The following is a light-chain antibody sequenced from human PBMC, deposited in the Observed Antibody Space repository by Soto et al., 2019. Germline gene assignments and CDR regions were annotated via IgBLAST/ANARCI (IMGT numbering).Light chain of an antibody. CDR1: SSDVGGYNF. CDR3: AAWDDRLDVYV. Sequence: QSVLTQPASVFGSPGQSITFSCTGTSSDVGGYNFVSWYQQHPGKAPKLMIYEVSSRPSGVSNRFSGSKSGNTASLTISGLQPEDEADYYCAAWDDRLDVYVFGTGTKVTVL. CDR2: EVS. J-gene: IGLJ1*01. V-gene: IGLV2-14*03.